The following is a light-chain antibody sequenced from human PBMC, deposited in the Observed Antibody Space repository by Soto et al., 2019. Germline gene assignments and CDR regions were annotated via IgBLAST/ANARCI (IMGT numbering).Light chain of an antibody. V-gene: IGKV3-15*01. CDR3: QQYYDWPTIT. CDR2: GAS. J-gene: IGKJ5*01. CDR1: ESVRSN. Sequence: EIVMTQSPATLSVPPGDRATLSCRASESVRSNLAWYQQKPGQAPRLLIYGASIRAADIPARFSGSGSGTEFTLTISTLHSEDFAFYYCQQYYDWPTITFGQGTRLE.